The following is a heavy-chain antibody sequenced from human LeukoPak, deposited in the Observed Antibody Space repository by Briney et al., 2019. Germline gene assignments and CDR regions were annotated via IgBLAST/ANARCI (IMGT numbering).Heavy chain of an antibody. Sequence: SETLSLTCTVSGGSISSSSYYWGWIRQPPGKGLEWIGSIYYSGSTYYNPSLKSRVTISVDTSKNQFSLKLSSVTAADTAVYYCARHYPDYDILTGYRPFDYWGQGTLVTVSS. CDR1: GGSISSSSYY. D-gene: IGHD3-9*01. V-gene: IGHV4-39*01. J-gene: IGHJ4*02. CDR2: IYYSGST. CDR3: ARHYPDYDILTGYRPFDY.